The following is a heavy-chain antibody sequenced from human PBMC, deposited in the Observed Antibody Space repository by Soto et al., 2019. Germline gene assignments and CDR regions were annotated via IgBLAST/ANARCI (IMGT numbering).Heavy chain of an antibody. J-gene: IGHJ6*02. D-gene: IGHD6-6*01. V-gene: IGHV1-18*01. CDR1: GYTFTSYG. CDR2: ISAYNGNT. Sequence: ASVKVSCKASGYTFTSYGISWVRQAPGQGLEWMGWISAYNGNTNYAQKLQGRVTMTTDTSTSTAYMELRSLRSDDTAVYYCARDSLQLVKGGYYYYGMDVWGQGTTVTVSS. CDR3: ARDSLQLVKGGYYYYGMDV.